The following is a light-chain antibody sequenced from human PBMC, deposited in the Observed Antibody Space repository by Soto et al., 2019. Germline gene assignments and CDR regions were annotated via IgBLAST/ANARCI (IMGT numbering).Light chain of an antibody. CDR3: SSYTSSSTLV. J-gene: IGLJ2*01. V-gene: IGLV2-14*03. CDR2: DVS. Sequence: QSALTQPASVSGSPGQSITISCTGTSSDVGGYNYVSWYQHHPGKAPKLMTYDVSNRPSGVSNRFSGSKSGNTASLTISGLQAEDEADYYCSSYTSSSTLVFGGGTKVTVL. CDR1: SSDVGGYNY.